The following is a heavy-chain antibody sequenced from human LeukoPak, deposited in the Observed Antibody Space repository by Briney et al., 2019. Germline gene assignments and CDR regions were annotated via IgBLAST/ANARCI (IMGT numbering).Heavy chain of an antibody. CDR3: ARLIWRTIYYFDY. D-gene: IGHD5-24*01. V-gene: IGHV5-51*01. CDR2: IYPGDSDS. J-gene: IGHJ4*02. CDR1: GYTFSSYW. Sequence: GESLKISCKGSGYTFSSYWIGWVRQMPGKGLEWMGIIYPGDSDSRYSPSFQGQVTISADKPTSTAYLQWSSLKTSDTAMYYCARLIWRTIYYFDYWGQGTLVTVSS.